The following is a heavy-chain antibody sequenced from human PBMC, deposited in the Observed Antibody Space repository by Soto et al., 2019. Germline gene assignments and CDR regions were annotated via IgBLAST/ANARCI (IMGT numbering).Heavy chain of an antibody. V-gene: IGHV4-61*01. D-gene: IGHD6-6*01. Sequence: SDTLSLTCTVSGGSVSSGSYYWGWIRQPPGKGLEWIGYIYYSGSTNYNPSLKSRVTISVDTSKNQFSLKLSSVTAADTAVYYCAREYSSSSSFDYWGQGXLVTVYS. CDR3: AREYSSSSSFDY. CDR2: IYYSGST. CDR1: GGSVSSGSYY. J-gene: IGHJ4*02.